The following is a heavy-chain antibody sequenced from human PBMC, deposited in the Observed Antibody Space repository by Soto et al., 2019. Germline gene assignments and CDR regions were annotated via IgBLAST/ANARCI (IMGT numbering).Heavy chain of an antibody. D-gene: IGHD1-26*01. CDR3: ARGPLYDLESGMYWYFDL. J-gene: IGHJ2*01. V-gene: IGHV1-69*01. CDR1: GASFDSYT. Sequence: QVQLVQSGAEVRKSGSSVKVSCKLSGASFDSYTITWVRQAPGQGLEWMGGIIPIFGTTNYAQKFQGRLTITADGFTSAAYMDLSSLTFEATAVYYCARGPLYDLESGMYWYFDLWGRGTLVTVSS. CDR2: IIPIFGTT.